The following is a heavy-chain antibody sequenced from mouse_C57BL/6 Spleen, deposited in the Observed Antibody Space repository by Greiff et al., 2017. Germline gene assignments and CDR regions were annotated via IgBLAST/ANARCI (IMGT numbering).Heavy chain of an antibody. V-gene: IGHV5-17*01. D-gene: IGHD2-10*02. Sequence: EVKLQESGGGLVKPGGSLKLSCAASGFTFSDYGMHWVRQAPGKGLEWVAYISSGSSTIYYADTVKGRFTISRDNAKNTLFLQMTSLRAEDTAMYYCAREPYGNCYFDYWGQGTTLTVSS. CDR3: AREPYGNCYFDY. CDR2: ISSGSSTI. CDR1: GFTFSDYG. J-gene: IGHJ2*01.